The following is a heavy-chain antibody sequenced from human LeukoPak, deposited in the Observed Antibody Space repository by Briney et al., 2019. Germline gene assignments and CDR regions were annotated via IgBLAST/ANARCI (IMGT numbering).Heavy chain of an antibody. Sequence: GGSLRLSCAASGFTVSSNYMSWVRQAPGKGLEWVSVIYSGGSTYYADSVKGRFTISRDNSKNTLYLQMSSLRAEDTAVFYCAKERGCSVGNCARIPDYWGQGTLVTVSS. D-gene: IGHD2-15*01. CDR2: IYSGGST. CDR1: GFTVSSNY. CDR3: AKERGCSVGNCARIPDY. J-gene: IGHJ4*02. V-gene: IGHV3-53*01.